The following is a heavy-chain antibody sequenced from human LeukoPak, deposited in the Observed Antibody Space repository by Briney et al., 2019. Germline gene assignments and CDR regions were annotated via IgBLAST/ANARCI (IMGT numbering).Heavy chain of an antibody. CDR3: AREGDYDSSGYWDFLKNHAFGI. D-gene: IGHD3-22*01. Sequence: GASVKVSCKASGYTFTSYAIHWVRQAPGQRLEWMGWINAGNGNTKYSQKFQGRVTITRDTSASTAYMELSSLRSEDTAVYYCAREGDYDSSGYWDFLKNHAFGIWGQGTMVTVSS. V-gene: IGHV1-3*01. CDR2: INAGNGNT. CDR1: GYTFTSYA. J-gene: IGHJ3*02.